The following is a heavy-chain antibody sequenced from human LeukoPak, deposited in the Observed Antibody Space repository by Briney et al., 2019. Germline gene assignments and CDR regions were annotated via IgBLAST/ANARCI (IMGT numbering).Heavy chain of an antibody. Sequence: ASVKVSCKASGYTFTGYYMHWVRQAPGQGLEWIGWINPNSGGTNYAQKFQGRVTMTRDTSISTAYMELSRLRSDDTAVYYCARQLERPPVNWFDPWGQGTLVTVSS. CDR3: ARQLERPPVNWFDP. CDR2: INPNSGGT. D-gene: IGHD1-1*01. V-gene: IGHV1-2*02. J-gene: IGHJ5*02. CDR1: GYTFTGYY.